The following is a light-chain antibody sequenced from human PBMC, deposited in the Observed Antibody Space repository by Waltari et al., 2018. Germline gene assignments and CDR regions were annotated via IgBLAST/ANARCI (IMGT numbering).Light chain of an antibody. CDR1: QDISTW. J-gene: IGKJ2*01. Sequence: DIQMTQSPSSVSASVGDRVTITCRASQDISTWLAWYQQKPGTAPKLLIYLASTLQSGVASRFSGSGSGTDFTLSIRNLQPEDSAIYFCQQSNFFPRTFGQGTKLEI. CDR3: QQSNFFPRT. CDR2: LAS. V-gene: IGKV1D-12*01.